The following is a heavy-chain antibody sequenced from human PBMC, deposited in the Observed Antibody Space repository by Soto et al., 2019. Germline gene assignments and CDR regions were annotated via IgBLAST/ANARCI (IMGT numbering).Heavy chain of an antibody. CDR2: IYYSGST. J-gene: IGHJ2*01. V-gene: IGHV4-59*01. CDR3: ARESPSIVVVPAAIPNVFDL. CDR1: GGSISSYY. Sequence: QVQLQESGPGLVKPSETLSLTCTVSGGSISSYYWSWIRQPPGKGLEWIGYIYYSGSTNYNPSLKSRVTISVDTSKNQFSLKLSSVTAADTAVYYCARESPSIVVVPAAIPNVFDLWGRGTLVTVSS. D-gene: IGHD2-2*02.